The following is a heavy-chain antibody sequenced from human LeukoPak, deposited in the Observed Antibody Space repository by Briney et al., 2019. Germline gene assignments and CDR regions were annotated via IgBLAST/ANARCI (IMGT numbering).Heavy chain of an antibody. CDR3: ARGPYDF. V-gene: IGHV3-48*03. CDR2: ISSSGNTI. CDR1: GFTFNSYE. J-gene: IGHJ4*02. Sequence: PGGDLRLSCAASGFTFNSYEMSWVRQAPGRGLEWVSYISSSGNTIYYADSVRGRFTISRDNAKNSLYLQMNSLRVEDTAVYFCARGPYDFWGQGTLVTVSS.